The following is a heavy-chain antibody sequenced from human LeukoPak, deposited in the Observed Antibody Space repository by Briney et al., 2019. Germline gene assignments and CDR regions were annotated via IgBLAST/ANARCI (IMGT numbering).Heavy chain of an antibody. CDR3: ARGLDYAIDY. CDR2: ARYDGVNK. CDR1: RFTFSNYY. D-gene: IGHD4-17*01. J-gene: IGHJ4*02. V-gene: IGHV3-30*02. Sequence: PGGSLRLSCAASRFTFSNYYVYWVRQAPGKGLEWVTFARYDGVNKNYPDSVKGRFTISRDKSKNTVYLQMNSLRPEDTAMYYCARGLDYAIDYWGQGTLVTVSS.